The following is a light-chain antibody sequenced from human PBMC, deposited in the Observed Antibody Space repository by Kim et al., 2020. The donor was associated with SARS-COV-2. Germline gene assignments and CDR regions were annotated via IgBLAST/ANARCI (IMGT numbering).Light chain of an antibody. CDR2: EVS. Sequence: QSALTQPASVSGSPGQSITISCTGTSSYIGSYNLVSWYQQHPGKAPKLMIYEVSQRPSGVSNRFSGSKSGNTASLTISGLQAEDEADYYCCSYAGSSSVFGGGTKVTVL. CDR1: SSYIGSYNL. J-gene: IGLJ2*01. CDR3: CSYAGSSSV. V-gene: IGLV2-23*02.